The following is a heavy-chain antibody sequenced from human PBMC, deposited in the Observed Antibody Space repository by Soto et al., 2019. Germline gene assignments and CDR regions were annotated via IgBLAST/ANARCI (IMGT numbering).Heavy chain of an antibody. J-gene: IGHJ4*02. CDR2: TKSKSDGGTR. V-gene: IGHV3-15*01. D-gene: IGHD3-3*01. Sequence: PGGSLRLSCAASGFTFSDAWMTWVRQAPGKGLEWVGRTKSKSDGGTRDYAVALKDRFTISRDDSINTLYLHINSLKTEDTAVYYCATVRRGYYLLFGNWGRGTLVTVSS. CDR1: GFTFSDAW. CDR3: ATVRRGYYLLFGN.